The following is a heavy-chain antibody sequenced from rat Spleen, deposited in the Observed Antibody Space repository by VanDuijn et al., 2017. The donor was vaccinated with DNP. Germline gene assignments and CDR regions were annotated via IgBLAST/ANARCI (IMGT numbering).Heavy chain of an antibody. CDR3: TRINYGGYPSYVMDA. CDR2: IIYDGSST. CDR1: GFTFSDYY. D-gene: IGHD1-11*01. V-gene: IGHV5-7*01. Sequence: EVLLVESDGGLVQPGRSLKLSCAVSGFTFSDYYMAWVRQAPKKGLEWVATIIYDGSSTYYRDSVKGRLTISRDSAKSTLYLQMNSLRSEDTATYYCTRINYGGYPSYVMDAWGQGTSVTVSS. J-gene: IGHJ4*01.